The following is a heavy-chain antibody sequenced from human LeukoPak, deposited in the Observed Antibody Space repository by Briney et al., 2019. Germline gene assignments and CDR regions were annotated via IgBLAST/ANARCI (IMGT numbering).Heavy chain of an antibody. D-gene: IGHD5-18*01. CDR3: ARGYSWTGDY. V-gene: IGHV3-64*01. CDR2: ISYNGGST. CDR1: RFTFSSYA. J-gene: IGHJ4*02. Sequence: GGSLRLSCAASRFTFSSYAMHWVRQAPGKGLEYVSAISYNGGSTYYANSVKGRFTISRDNSKNTLYLQMGSLRAEDTAVYYCARGYSWTGDYWGQGTLVTVSS.